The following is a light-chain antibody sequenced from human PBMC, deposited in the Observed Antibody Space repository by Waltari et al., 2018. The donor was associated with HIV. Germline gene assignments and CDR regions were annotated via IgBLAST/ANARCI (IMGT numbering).Light chain of an antibody. CDR2: QDS. Sequence: SYELTQPPSVSVSTGPPASFPCPGDQLRDKYARWYQQKPGQSPVLVIYQDSKRPSGIPERFSGSNSGNTATLTISGTQAMDEADYYCQAWDSSTAVVFGGGTKLTVL. V-gene: IGLV3-1*01. CDR1: QLRDKY. J-gene: IGLJ2*01. CDR3: QAWDSSTAVV.